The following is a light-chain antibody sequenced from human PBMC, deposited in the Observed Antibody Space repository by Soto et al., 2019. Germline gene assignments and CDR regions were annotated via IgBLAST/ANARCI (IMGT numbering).Light chain of an antibody. CDR1: QGITSW. CDR2: AAS. Sequence: DIHMTQSPSSVSASVGDRVTISCRASQGITSWLAWYQQKPGKAPKLLIYAASTLQSGVPSRFSGSGSGTDFTLTISNLQPEDFATYYCQQATSCPRTFGQGTKVDIK. V-gene: IGKV1-12*01. J-gene: IGKJ1*01. CDR3: QQATSCPRT.